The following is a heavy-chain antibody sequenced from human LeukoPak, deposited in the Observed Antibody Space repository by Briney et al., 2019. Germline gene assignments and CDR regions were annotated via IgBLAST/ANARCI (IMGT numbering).Heavy chain of an antibody. D-gene: IGHD4-23*01. CDR2: IASDGSSM. J-gene: IGHJ4*02. Sequence: GGSLRLSCAASGFTFSSYWMNWVRQATGKGLVWVSRIASDGSSMTYADSVKGRFSISRDNAKNTPYLQMNSLRVEDTAVYYCARGRPHGNDYWGQGTLVTVSS. CDR1: GFTFSSYW. V-gene: IGHV3-74*01. CDR3: ARGRPHGNDY.